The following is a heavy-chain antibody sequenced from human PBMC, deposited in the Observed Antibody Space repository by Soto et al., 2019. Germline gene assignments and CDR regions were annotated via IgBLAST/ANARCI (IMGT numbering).Heavy chain of an antibody. Sequence: SETLSLTCTVSGGSINSDYWTWIRQPPGRGLEWIGYIYYAGSTSYNPSLRSRVTISVDRSKNQFSLKLGSVTAADTALYYCARDQGHAYNRAGFYSWGQGILVTV. V-gene: IGHV4-59*01. CDR3: ARDQGHAYNRAGFYS. CDR2: IYYAGST. J-gene: IGHJ4*02. CDR1: GGSINSDY. D-gene: IGHD1-1*01.